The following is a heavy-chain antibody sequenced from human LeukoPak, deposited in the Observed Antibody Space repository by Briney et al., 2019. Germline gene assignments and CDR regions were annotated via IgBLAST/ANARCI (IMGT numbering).Heavy chain of an antibody. CDR1: GYTFTSYG. CDR3: ARDLDQYSGRYGGFGHVF. D-gene: IGHD1-26*01. J-gene: IGHJ4*02. Sequence: ASVKVSCKASGYTFTSYGINWVRQAPGQGLEWMGWISAYNGNTNYAQKLQGRVTMTTDTSTSTAYMELRSLRSDDTAVYYCARDLDQYSGRYGGFGHVFWGQGTLVTVSS. CDR2: ISAYNGNT. V-gene: IGHV1-18*01.